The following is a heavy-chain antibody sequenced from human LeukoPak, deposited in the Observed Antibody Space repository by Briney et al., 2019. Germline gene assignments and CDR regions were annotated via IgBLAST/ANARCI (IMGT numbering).Heavy chain of an antibody. Sequence: PSETLSLTCTVSGGSISSSSYYWGWIRQPPGKGLEWIGSIYYSGSTYYNPSLKSRVTMSVDTSKNQFSLKLSSVTAADTAVYYCARPRRTAMVTSFDYWGQGTLVTVSS. V-gene: IGHV4-39*01. D-gene: IGHD5-18*01. CDR1: GGSISSSSYY. CDR3: ARPRRTAMVTSFDY. J-gene: IGHJ4*02. CDR2: IYYSGST.